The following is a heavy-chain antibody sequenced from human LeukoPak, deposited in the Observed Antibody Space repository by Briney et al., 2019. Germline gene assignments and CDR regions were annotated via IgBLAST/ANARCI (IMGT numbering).Heavy chain of an antibody. Sequence: GGSLRLSCAASGFTFSSYSMNWVRQAPGKGLEWDSSISSSSSYIYYADSVKGRFTISRDNAKNSLYLQMNSLRAEDTAVYYCARESMVAAPLPHPFDYWGQRSLVTVSS. D-gene: IGHD2-15*01. CDR1: GFTFSSYS. CDR3: ARESMVAAPLPHPFDY. V-gene: IGHV3-21*01. CDR2: ISSSSSYI. J-gene: IGHJ4*02.